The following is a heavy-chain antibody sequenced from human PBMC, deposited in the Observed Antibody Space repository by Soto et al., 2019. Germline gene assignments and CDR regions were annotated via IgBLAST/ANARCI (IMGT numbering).Heavy chain of an antibody. CDR3: VKRRIQGWTKGLYDH. V-gene: IGHV3-23*01. D-gene: IGHD5-18*01. CDR1: GFTFSSYA. CDR2: ISESVDGT. Sequence: PGGSLRLSCAASGFTFSSYAMSWVRQAPRKGLEWVSSISESVDGTSYAESVRGRFTISRDDSKNTLYLQLNSLRAEDTAVYSCVKRRIQGWTKGLYDHWGQGTLVTVYS. J-gene: IGHJ4*02.